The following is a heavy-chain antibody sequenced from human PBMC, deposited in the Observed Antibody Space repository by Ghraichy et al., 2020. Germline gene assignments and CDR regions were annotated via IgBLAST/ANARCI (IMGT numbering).Heavy chain of an antibody. CDR3: ARAFRRITIFGVVTFPPSLDY. D-gene: IGHD3-3*01. V-gene: IGHV4-34*01. Sequence: SQTLSLTCAVYGGSFSGYYWSWIRQPPGKGLEWIGEINHSGSTNYNPSLKSRVTISADTSKNQFSLKLSSVTAADTAVYYCARAFRRITIFGVVTFPPSLDYWGQGTLVTVSS. CDR1: GGSFSGYY. J-gene: IGHJ4*02. CDR2: INHSGST.